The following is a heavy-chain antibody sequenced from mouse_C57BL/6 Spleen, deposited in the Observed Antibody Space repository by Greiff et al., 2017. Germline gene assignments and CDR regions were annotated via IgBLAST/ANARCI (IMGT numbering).Heavy chain of an antibody. V-gene: IGHV1-82*01. Sequence: QVQLQQSGPELVKPGASVKISCKASGYAFSSSWMNWVKQRPGQGLEWIGRIYPGDGDTNYNGKFKGKATLTADKSSSTAYMQLSSLTSEDSAVYFCGLGRGDDWGQGTTLTVSS. CDR2: IYPGDGDT. CDR1: GYAFSSSW. J-gene: IGHJ2*01. CDR3: GLGRGDD. D-gene: IGHD4-1*01.